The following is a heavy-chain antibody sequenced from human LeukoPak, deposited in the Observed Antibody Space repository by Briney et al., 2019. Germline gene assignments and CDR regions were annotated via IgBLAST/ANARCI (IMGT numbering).Heavy chain of an antibody. Sequence: PGGSLRLSCAASGFTFSSYAMSWVRQAPGKGLEWVSGISGGGGSTFYADSVKGRFTMSRDNSKNTLFLQMNSLGGEDTAVYFCAKGTEYQPYYFDYWGQGTLVTVSS. CDR3: AKGTEYQPYYFDY. CDR2: ISGGGGST. D-gene: IGHD2-2*01. V-gene: IGHV3-23*01. J-gene: IGHJ4*02. CDR1: GFTFSSYA.